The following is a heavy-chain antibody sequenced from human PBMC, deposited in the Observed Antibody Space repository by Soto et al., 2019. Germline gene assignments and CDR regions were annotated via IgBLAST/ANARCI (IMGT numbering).Heavy chain of an antibody. D-gene: IGHD2-2*01. J-gene: IGHJ6*02. Sequence: QVQLQESGPGLVKPSGTLSLTCAVSGGSISSSNWWSWVRQPPGKGLEWVGEIYHSGSTNYNPSLKSRVTLSVDKSKNQFSLKLSSVTAADTAVYYCARGSYCSSTSCPYYYYYGMDVWGQGTTVTVSS. CDR1: GGSISSSNW. CDR2: IYHSGST. V-gene: IGHV4-4*02. CDR3: ARGSYCSSTSCPYYYYYGMDV.